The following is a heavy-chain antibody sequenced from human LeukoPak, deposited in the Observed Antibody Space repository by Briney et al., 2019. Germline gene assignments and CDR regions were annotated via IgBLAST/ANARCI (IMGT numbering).Heavy chain of an antibody. V-gene: IGHV4-38-2*01. Sequence: PSETLSLTCAVSSYSISSGYYWGWIRQPPGKGLEWIGNFYHSGSTYYNPSLKSRVTISVDTSKNQFSLKLSSVTAADTAVYYCARGPGYCSSTSCYIDYWGQGTLVTVSS. CDR3: ARGPGYCSSTSCYIDY. D-gene: IGHD2-2*02. CDR1: SYSISSGYY. CDR2: FYHSGST. J-gene: IGHJ4*02.